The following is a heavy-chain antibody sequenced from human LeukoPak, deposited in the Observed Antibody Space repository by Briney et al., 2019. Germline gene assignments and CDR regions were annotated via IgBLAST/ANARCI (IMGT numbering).Heavy chain of an antibody. V-gene: IGHV1-18*01. Sequence: ASVKVSCKASGYTFTSYGISWVRQAPGQGLEWMGWISAYNGNTDYAQKLQGRVTMTTDTSTSTPYMQLRSLRSDDTAVYYCARVARWSSFELCGRGNLFTASS. CDR3: ARVARWSSFEL. D-gene: IGHD6-13*01. CDR1: GYTFTSYG. J-gene: IGHJ2*01. CDR2: ISAYNGNT.